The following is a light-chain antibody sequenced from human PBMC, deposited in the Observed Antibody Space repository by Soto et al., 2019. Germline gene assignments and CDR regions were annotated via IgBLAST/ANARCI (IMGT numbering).Light chain of an antibody. CDR2: DAS. Sequence: EIVLTQSPATLFLSPGERATLSCRASQTVSTYLAWYQQKPGQAPRLLIYDASNRATGIPARFSGSGSGTDFTLTISSLEPEDFALYYCQQRSNWPTFTFGPGTKVDIK. V-gene: IGKV3-11*01. CDR1: QTVSTY. CDR3: QQRSNWPTFT. J-gene: IGKJ3*01.